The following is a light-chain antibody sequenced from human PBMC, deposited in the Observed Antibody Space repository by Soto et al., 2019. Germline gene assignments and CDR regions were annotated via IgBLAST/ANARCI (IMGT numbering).Light chain of an antibody. V-gene: IGKV3-20*01. CDR3: QQYGSSPIT. CDR1: QSVSRN. J-gene: IGKJ5*01. Sequence: EMVMTQSPVTLSVSPGERATLSCRASQSVSRNLAWYQQKPGQAPRLLIYGAFTRATGIPARFSGSGSGTDFTLTITPLEPEDFAVYFCQQYGSSPITFGQGTRLEIK. CDR2: GAF.